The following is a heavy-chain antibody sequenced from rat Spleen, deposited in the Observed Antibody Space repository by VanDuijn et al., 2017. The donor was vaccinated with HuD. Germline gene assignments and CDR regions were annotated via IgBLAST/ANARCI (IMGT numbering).Heavy chain of an antibody. V-gene: IGHV5-29*01. CDR2: ISYDGSRT. D-gene: IGHD2-7*01. Sequence: EVQLVESGGGLVQPGRSLKLSCAASGFTYNDYAMAWVRQAPAKGLEWVATISYDGSRTYYRDSVKGRFTISRDNGKSILYLEMDSLRSEDMATYYCVRQGYQRDWYLVFWGPGSMVTVSS. CDR3: VRQGYQRDWYLVF. CDR1: GFTYNDYA. J-gene: IGHJ1*01.